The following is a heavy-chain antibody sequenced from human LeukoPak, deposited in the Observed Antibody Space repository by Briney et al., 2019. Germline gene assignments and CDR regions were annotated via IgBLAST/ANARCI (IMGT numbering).Heavy chain of an antibody. D-gene: IGHD4-4*01. J-gene: IGHJ5*02. CDR1: GGSISSSNHY. V-gene: IGHV4-39*07. Sequence: PSETLSLTCTVSGGSISSSNHYWGWIRQPPGKGLEWIGEINHSGSTNYNPSLKSRVTISVDTSKNQFSLKLSSVTAADTAVYYCARTTSGRWFDPWGQGTLVTVSS. CDR3: ARTTSGRWFDP. CDR2: INHSGST.